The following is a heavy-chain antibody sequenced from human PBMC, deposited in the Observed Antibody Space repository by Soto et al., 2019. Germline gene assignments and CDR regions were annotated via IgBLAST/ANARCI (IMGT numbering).Heavy chain of an antibody. CDR2: IWYDGSNK. D-gene: IGHD4-17*01. CDR3: ARDGYGDYGVFDY. V-gene: IGHV3-33*01. CDR1: GFTFSSYG. Sequence: GGSLRLSCAASGFTFSSYGMHWVRQAPGKGLEWVAVIWYDGSNKYYADSVKGRFTISRDNSKNTLYLQMNSLRAEDTAVYYCARDGYGDYGVFDYWGQGTLVTVSS. J-gene: IGHJ4*02.